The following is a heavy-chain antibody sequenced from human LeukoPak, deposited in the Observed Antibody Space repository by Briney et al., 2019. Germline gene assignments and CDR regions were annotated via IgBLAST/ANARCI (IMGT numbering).Heavy chain of an antibody. D-gene: IGHD3-9*01. Sequence: SETLSLTCAVYGGSFSGYYWSWIRQPPGKGLEWIGEINHSGSTNYNPSLKSRVTISVDTSKNQFSLKLSSVTAADTAVYYCARGFPVVSVWLFRWHWFDPWGQGTLVTVSS. CDR2: INHSGST. V-gene: IGHV4-34*01. CDR3: ARGFPVVSVWLFRWHWFDP. CDR1: GGSFSGYY. J-gene: IGHJ5*02.